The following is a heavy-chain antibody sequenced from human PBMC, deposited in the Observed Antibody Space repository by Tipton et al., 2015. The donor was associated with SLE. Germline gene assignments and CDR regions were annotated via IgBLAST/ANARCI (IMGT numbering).Heavy chain of an antibody. CDR2: INTSRST. Sequence: LRLSCTVSGGSTSSYYWSWIRQPAEKGLEWIGRINTSRSTDYNPSLKSRVTMSVDTSKNQFSLKLSSVTAADTAVYYCARGSPTSDWYFDLWGRGTLVTVSS. V-gene: IGHV4-4*07. CDR3: ARGSPTSDWYFDL. D-gene: IGHD1-26*01. J-gene: IGHJ2*01. CDR1: GGSTSSYY.